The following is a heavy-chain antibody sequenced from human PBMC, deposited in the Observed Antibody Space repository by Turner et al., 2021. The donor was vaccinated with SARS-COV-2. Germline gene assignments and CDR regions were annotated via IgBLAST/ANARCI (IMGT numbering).Heavy chain of an antibody. CDR1: GITVSSNY. V-gene: IGHV3-66*01. J-gene: IGHJ6*02. Sequence: EVQLVESGGGLVQPGGSLRLSCAASGITVSSNYMSWVRQAPGKGLEWVSVIYSGGSTYYAASVKGRFTISRDNSKNTLYLQMNSLRAEDTAVYYCARDLYYYGMDVWGQGTTVTVSS. CDR3: ARDLYYYGMDV. CDR2: IYSGGST.